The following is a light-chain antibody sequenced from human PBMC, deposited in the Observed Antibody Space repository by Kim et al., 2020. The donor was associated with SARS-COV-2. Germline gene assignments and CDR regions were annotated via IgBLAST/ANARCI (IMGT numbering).Light chain of an antibody. J-gene: IGLJ2*01. CDR1: SLRNYY. V-gene: IGLV3-19*01. Sequence: ALGQTVRITGQGDSLRNYYASWYQQKPGQSPVLVIYAKTLRPSGIPDRFSGSSSGNTASLTITGAQAEDEADYYCNSRDSTGSHVVFGAGTQLTVL. CDR3: NSRDSTGSHVV. CDR2: AKT.